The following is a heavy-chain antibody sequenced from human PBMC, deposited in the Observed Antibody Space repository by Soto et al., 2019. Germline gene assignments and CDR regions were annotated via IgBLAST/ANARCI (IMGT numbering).Heavy chain of an antibody. V-gene: IGHV3-30*18. CDR3: AKDLEVDGSGYYYYYYGMDV. D-gene: IGHD3-10*01. J-gene: IGHJ6*02. Sequence: GGSLRLSCAASGFTFSSYGMHWVRQAPGKGLEWVAVISYDGSNKYYADSVKGRFTISRDNSENTLYLQMNSLRAEDTAVYYCAKDLEVDGSGYYYYYYGMDVWGQGTTVTVSS. CDR2: ISYDGSNK. CDR1: GFTFSSYG.